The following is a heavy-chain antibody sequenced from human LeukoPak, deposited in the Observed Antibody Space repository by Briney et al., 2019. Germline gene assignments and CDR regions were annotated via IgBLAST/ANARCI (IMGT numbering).Heavy chain of an antibody. CDR3: ARVAERYYYDSSGYYRPLTLFDY. Sequence: SETLSLTCTVSGGSISSSSYYWGWIRQPPGKGLEWIGSIYYSGSTYYNLSLKSRVTISVDTSKNQFSLKLSSVTAADTGVYYCARVAERYYYDSSGYYRPLTLFDYWGQGTLVTVSS. D-gene: IGHD3-22*01. CDR1: GGSISSSSYY. J-gene: IGHJ4*02. CDR2: IYYSGST. V-gene: IGHV4-39*07.